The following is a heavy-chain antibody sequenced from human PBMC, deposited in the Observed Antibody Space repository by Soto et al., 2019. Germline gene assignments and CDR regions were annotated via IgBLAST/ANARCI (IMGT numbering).Heavy chain of an antibody. Sequence: GGSLRLSCAASGFTFSSYAMSWVRQAPGKGLEWVSAISGSGGSTYYADSVKGRFTISRDNSKNTLYLQMNSLRAEDTAVYYCAKGSDSSGYYPFTVDLDPGREEDYWGQGTLVTVSS. D-gene: IGHD3-22*01. V-gene: IGHV3-23*01. J-gene: IGHJ4*02. CDR1: GFTFSSYA. CDR2: ISGSGGST. CDR3: AKGSDSSGYYPFTVDLDPGREEDY.